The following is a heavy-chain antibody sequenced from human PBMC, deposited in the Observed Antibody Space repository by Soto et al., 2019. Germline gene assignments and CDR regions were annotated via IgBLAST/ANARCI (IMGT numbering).Heavy chain of an antibody. J-gene: IGHJ4*02. CDR1: GFTFSNYV. CDR2: ISASGDIT. CDR3: AKDAGWLHHF. V-gene: IGHV3-23*01. D-gene: IGHD5-12*01. Sequence: LRLSCTASGFTFSNYVMSWVRQAPGKGLEWVSSISASGDITYYVDSVKGRFTISRDQSKSTMYLQMNSLRVEDTAVYYCAKDAGWLHHFWGQGTLVTVSS.